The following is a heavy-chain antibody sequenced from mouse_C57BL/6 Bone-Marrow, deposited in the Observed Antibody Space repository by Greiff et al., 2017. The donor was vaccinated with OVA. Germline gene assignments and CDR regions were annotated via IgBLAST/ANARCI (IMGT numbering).Heavy chain of an antibody. CDR2: IYPGDGDT. Sequence: VQLQQSGPELVKPGASVKISCKASGYAFSSSWMNWVKQRPGKGLEWIGRIYPGDGDTNYNGKFKGKATLTADKSSSTAYMQLSSLTSEDSAVYFCATPYWGYWGQGTTLTVSS. CDR1: GYAFSSSW. J-gene: IGHJ2*01. D-gene: IGHD2-10*01. CDR3: ATPYWGY. V-gene: IGHV1-82*01.